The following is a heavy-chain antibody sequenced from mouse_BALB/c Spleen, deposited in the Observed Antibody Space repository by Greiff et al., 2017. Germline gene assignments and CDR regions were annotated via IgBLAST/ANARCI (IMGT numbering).Heavy chain of an antibody. D-gene: IGHD4-1*01. CDR2: IDPETGGT. J-gene: IGHJ1*01. CDR1: GYTFTDYE. CDR3: TRRGGTDWYFDV. Sequence: VQLLQSGAELVRPGASVTLSCKASGYTFTDYELHWVKQTPVHGLEWIGAIDPETGGTAYNQKFKGKATLTADKSSSTAYMELRSLTSEDSAVYYCTRRGGTDWYFDVWGAGTTVTVSS. V-gene: IGHV1-15*01.